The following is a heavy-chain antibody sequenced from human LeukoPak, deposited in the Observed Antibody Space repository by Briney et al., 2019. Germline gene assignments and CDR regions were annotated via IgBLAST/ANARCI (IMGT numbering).Heavy chain of an antibody. Sequence: GGSLRLSCTASGFIFSRYGIHWVRQAPGKGLEWVAGIMYDGSDKFHADSLKGRFTISRDNSNNTVYLQMNSPRPEDTAVYYCARGSLWGGKKDWFDPWGQGTLVTVSS. CDR2: IMYDGSDK. V-gene: IGHV3-33*01. CDR3: ARGSLWGGKKDWFDP. D-gene: IGHD3-16*01. J-gene: IGHJ5*02. CDR1: GFIFSRYG.